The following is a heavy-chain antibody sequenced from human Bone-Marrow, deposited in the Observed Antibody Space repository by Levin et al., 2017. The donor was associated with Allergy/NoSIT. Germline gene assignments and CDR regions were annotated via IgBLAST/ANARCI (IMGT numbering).Heavy chain of an antibody. Sequence: GGSLRLSCVASGFTFDDYAMHWVRQAPGKGLEWVSLVSWDGSSTYYADSVKGRFSISRDNSKNSLYLHMNSLRPDDTALYYCAKAMEASSLFDSWGQGTLVTVSS. V-gene: IGHV3-43D*03. CDR3: AKAMEASSLFDS. J-gene: IGHJ4*02. CDR1: GFTFDDYA. CDR2: VSWDGSST. D-gene: IGHD6-6*01.